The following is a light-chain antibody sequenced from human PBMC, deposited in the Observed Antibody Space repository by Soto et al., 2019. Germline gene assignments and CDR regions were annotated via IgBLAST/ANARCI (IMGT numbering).Light chain of an antibody. J-gene: IGKJ1*01. CDR3: QQYNNWPLA. V-gene: IGKV3-15*01. CDR2: GAS. CDR1: QSVSDK. Sequence: EIVMTQSPATLSVSPGERATLSCRASQSVSDKLAWYHQKPGQAPRLLIYGASTRATGVPARFSGSGSGTDFTLTISSLQSEDFAVYYCQQYNNWPLAFGQGTKVEIK.